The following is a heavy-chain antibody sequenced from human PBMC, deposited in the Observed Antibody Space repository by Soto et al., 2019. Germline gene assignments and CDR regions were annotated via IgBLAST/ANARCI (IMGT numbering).Heavy chain of an antibody. CDR3: ARGRDGYNPDY. CDR2: IWYDGSNK. V-gene: IGHV3-33*01. Sequence: QVQLVESGGGVVQPGRSLRLSCAASGFTFRNYGMHWVRQAPGKGLEWMAVIWYDGSNKDHADSVKGRFTISRDNSKNTLYLQMNSLRDVDTAVYYCARGRDGYNPDYWGQGTLVTVSS. D-gene: IGHD5-12*01. CDR1: GFTFRNYG. J-gene: IGHJ4*02.